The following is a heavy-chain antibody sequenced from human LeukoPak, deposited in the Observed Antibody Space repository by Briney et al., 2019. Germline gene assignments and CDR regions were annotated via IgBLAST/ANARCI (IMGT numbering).Heavy chain of an antibody. J-gene: IGHJ4*02. CDR1: GFSVTTNY. D-gene: IGHD3-10*02. Sequence: GGSLRLSCEASGFSVTTNYMTWARQAPGKGLEWVSTIYRNGVIYYADSVKGRFTISRDNAKNSLYLQMKSLRAEDTGIYYCARFYVPEEHDPAWYEAHWGQGILVTVSS. V-gene: IGHV3-66*01. CDR3: ARFYVPEEHDPAWYEAH. CDR2: IYRNGVI.